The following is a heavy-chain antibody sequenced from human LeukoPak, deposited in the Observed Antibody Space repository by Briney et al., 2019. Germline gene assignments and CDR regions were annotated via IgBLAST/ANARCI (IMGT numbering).Heavy chain of an antibody. D-gene: IGHD3-16*02. CDR1: GFTFSSYG. J-gene: IGHJ4*02. V-gene: IGHV3-30*03. CDR3: ARDQDYIWGSYRLPYY. CDR2: ISYDESNK. Sequence: GGSLRLSCAASGFTFSSYGMHWVRQAPGKGLEWVAVISYDESNKYYAHSVKGRFTISRGNSKNTLYLQMNSLRAEDTAGYYCARDQDYIWGSYRLPYYWGQGTLVTVSS.